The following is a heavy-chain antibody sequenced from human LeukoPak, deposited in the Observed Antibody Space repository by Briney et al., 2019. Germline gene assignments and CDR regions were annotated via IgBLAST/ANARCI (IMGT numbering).Heavy chain of an antibody. V-gene: IGHV3-66*01. CDR2: IYSGGGT. CDR3: ARYPYSTSSWSDP. D-gene: IGHD6-6*01. CDR1: GLTVRSDY. J-gene: IGHJ5*02. Sequence: QPGGSLRLSCAASGLTVRSDYMSWVRQAPGKGLEWVSVIYSGGGTYYADSVRGRFTISRDNSKNTLYLQLNSLRAEDTAVYYCARYPYSTSSWSDPWGQGTLVTVSS.